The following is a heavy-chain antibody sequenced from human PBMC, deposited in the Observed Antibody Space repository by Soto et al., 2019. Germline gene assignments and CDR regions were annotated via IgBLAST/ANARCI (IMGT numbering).Heavy chain of an antibody. Sequence: VQLQQWGAGLLKPSETLSLNCVVYGGSFSGSYWSWIRQPPGKGLEWIGQINHSGSTDYSPSLKSRVTISADPSKNHFSLRLSSVTAADTAVYYCARGGSGWYSRNWFDPWGQGTLVTVSS. CDR2: INHSGST. V-gene: IGHV4-34*01. CDR3: ARGGSGWYSRNWFDP. D-gene: IGHD6-19*01. CDR1: GGSFSGSY. J-gene: IGHJ5*02.